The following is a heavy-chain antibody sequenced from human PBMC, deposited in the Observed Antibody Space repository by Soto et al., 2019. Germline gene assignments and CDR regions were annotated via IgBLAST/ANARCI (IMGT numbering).Heavy chain of an antibody. CDR2: ISYDGSNK. CDR1: GFTLKSYG. V-gene: IGHV3-30*18. D-gene: IGHD1-26*01. CDR3: AKDVVVGATTGLGDYYYYYGMDV. Sequence: PGVCLRLSWAASGFTLKSYGRHLPRQDSIKELYPVPVISYDGSNKYSADSVKGRFTSSRDNSKNRMYPPMNSLRAEDTAVYYCAKDVVVGATTGLGDYYYYYGMDVWGQGPTVIVSS. J-gene: IGHJ6*02.